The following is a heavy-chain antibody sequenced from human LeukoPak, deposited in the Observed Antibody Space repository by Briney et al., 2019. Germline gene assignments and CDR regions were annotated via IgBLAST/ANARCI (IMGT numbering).Heavy chain of an antibody. J-gene: IGHJ4*02. CDR1: GFTFSDYY. D-gene: IGHD6-13*01. CDR2: ISGTSSYT. Sequence: PGRSLRLSCAASGFTFSDYYMSWIRQAPGKGLEWVSYISGTSSYTTYADSVKGRFTISRDNAKNSLYLQMNSLRGEDTAVYYCARLGSIAAAGTPDYWGQGTLVTVSS. V-gene: IGHV3-11*06. CDR3: ARLGSIAAAGTPDY.